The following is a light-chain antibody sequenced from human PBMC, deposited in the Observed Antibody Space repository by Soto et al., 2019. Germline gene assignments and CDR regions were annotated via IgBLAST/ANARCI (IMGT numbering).Light chain of an antibody. CDR2: QNS. Sequence: SYELTQPPSVSVSPGQTASITCSGDKLGDKYACWYQQKPGQSPVLVIYQNSKRPSGIPERFSGSNSGNTATLTISGTQAGEGADYYCRAGKSSPLVVFGGGTKPTAL. CDR3: RAGKSSPLVV. CDR1: KLGDKY. J-gene: IGLJ2*01. V-gene: IGLV3-1*01.